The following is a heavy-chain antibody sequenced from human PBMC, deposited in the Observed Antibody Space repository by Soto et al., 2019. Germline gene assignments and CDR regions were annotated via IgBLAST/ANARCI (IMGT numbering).Heavy chain of an antibody. CDR3: GRDDPEYSRSSPYYYGMDV. Sequence: GGSLRLSCAACGFTFSSYGIHWVRQAPCKGLEWVAVIWYDGSNKYYADSVKGRFTISRDNSKNTLYLQMNSLRAEDTAVYYCGRDDPEYSRSSPYYYGMDVCGQGTTVAVCS. J-gene: IGHJ6*02. V-gene: IGHV3-33*01. CDR1: GFTFSSYG. D-gene: IGHD6-6*01. CDR2: IWYDGSNK.